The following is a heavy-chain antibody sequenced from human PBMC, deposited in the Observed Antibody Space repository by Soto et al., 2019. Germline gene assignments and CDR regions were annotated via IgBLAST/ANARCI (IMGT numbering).Heavy chain of an antibody. CDR3: AKVLGYSYGAYGMDV. J-gene: IGHJ6*02. Sequence: QVQLVESGGGVVQPGRSLRLSCAASGFTFSSYGMHWVRQAPGKGLEWVAVISYDGSNKYYADSVKGRFTISRDNSKNTLYLQMNSLRAEDTAVYYGAKVLGYSYGAYGMDVWGQGTTVTVSS. CDR1: GFTFSSYG. D-gene: IGHD5-18*01. CDR2: ISYDGSNK. V-gene: IGHV3-30*18.